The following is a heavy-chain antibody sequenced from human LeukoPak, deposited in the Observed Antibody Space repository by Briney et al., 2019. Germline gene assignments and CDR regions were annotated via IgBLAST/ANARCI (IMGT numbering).Heavy chain of an antibody. D-gene: IGHD3-10*01. CDR1: GGSISSYY. CDR2: IYYSGST. CDR3: ARNYGSGSYSADYYYYYMDV. Sequence: SETLSLTCTVSGGSISSYYWSWIRQPPGKGLEWIGYIYYSGSTNYNPSLKSRVTISVDTSKNQFSLKLSSVTAADTAAYYCARNYGSGSYSADYYYYYMDVWGKGTTVTVSS. J-gene: IGHJ6*03. V-gene: IGHV4-59*01.